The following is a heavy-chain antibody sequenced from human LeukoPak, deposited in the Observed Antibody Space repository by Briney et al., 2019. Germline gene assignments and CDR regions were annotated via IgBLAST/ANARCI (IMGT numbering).Heavy chain of an antibody. J-gene: IGHJ4*02. CDR2: INPNSGGT. Sequence: ASVKVSCKASGYTFTGYYMHWVRQAPGQGLEWMGWINPNSGGTNYAQRFQGRVTMTRDTSISTAYMELSRLRSDDTAVYYCARGGYSYGYADFDYWGQGTLVTVSS. D-gene: IGHD5-18*01. CDR3: ARGGYSYGYADFDY. V-gene: IGHV1-2*02. CDR1: GYTFTGYY.